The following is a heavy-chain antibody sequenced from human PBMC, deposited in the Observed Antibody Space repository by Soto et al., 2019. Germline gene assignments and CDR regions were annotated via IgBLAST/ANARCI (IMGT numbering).Heavy chain of an antibody. CDR3: AKEFCDPNGCYGRWLDP. Sequence: SETLSLTCPFSGCSMSGFYWSWIRQAPGKGLEWIGNVFHSGSTIYNPSLKSRVTISVDTSKNQFSLKLSSVTAADTAVYYCAKEFCDPNGCYGRWLDPWGQGTLVTVSS. CDR1: GCSMSGFY. V-gene: IGHV4-59*01. D-gene: IGHD2-15*01. CDR2: VFHSGST. J-gene: IGHJ5*02.